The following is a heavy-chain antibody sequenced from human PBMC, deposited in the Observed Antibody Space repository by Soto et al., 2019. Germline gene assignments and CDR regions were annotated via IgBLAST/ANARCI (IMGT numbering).Heavy chain of an antibody. CDR3: ARHLGYCTNGVCYDGARDYYYYMDV. J-gene: IGHJ6*03. V-gene: IGHV4-59*08. CDR1: DASITTYY. CDR2: VYFSGST. Sequence: SETLSLTCIVSDASITTYYWNWIRQSPGKGLEWIGYVYFSGSTNYNPSLKSRVTISVDTSKNQFSLKLNSVTAADTAVYYCARHLGYCTNGVCYDGARDYYYYMDVWGKGTTVTVSS. D-gene: IGHD2-8*01.